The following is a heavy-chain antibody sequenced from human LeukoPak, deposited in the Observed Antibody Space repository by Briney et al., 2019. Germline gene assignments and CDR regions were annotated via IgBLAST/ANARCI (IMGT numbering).Heavy chain of an antibody. D-gene: IGHD5-18*01. Sequence: ASVKVSCKVSGQTLSDLSIHWLRQPPGKGLEWLGGSDPEDGERIYAQMFQGRVTMTEDTSIDTASMELSSLRSEDTAVYYCVTGFTTMAVDYFDYWGQGTLVTVSP. V-gene: IGHV1-24*01. CDR3: VTGFTTMAVDYFDY. CDR1: GQTLSDLS. CDR2: SDPEDGER. J-gene: IGHJ4*02.